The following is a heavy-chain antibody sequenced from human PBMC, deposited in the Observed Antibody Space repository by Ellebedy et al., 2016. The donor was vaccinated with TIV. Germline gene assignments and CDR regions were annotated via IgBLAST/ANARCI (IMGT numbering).Heavy chain of an antibody. CDR2: IYYSGST. J-gene: IGHJ5*02. V-gene: IGHV4-39*07. CDR3: ARTGFGELNNWFDP. Sequence: SETLSLTCTVSGGSISSSSYYWGWIRQPPGKGLEWIGSIYYSGSTYYNPSLKSRVTISVDTSKNQFSLKLSSVTAADTAVYYCARTGFGELNNWFDPWGQGTLVTVSS. CDR1: GGSISSSSYY. D-gene: IGHD3-10*01.